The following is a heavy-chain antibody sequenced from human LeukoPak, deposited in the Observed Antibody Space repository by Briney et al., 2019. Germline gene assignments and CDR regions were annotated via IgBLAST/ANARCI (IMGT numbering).Heavy chain of an antibody. CDR3: ARDPDCSGGSCYGDY. V-gene: IGHV4-31*03. CDR1: GGSISSGGYY. D-gene: IGHD2-15*01. Sequence: SETLSLTCTVSGGSISSGGYYWSWIRQHPGKGLEWIGYIYYSGSTYYNPSLKSRVTISVDTSKNKFSLKLSSVTAADTAVYYCARDPDCSGGSCYGDYWGQGTLVTVSS. CDR2: IYYSGST. J-gene: IGHJ4*02.